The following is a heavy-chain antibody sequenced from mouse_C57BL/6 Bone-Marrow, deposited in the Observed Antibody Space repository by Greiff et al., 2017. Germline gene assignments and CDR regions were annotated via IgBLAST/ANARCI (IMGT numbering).Heavy chain of an antibody. Sequence: VKLQESGAELVKPGASVKISCKASGYAFSSYWMNWVKQRPGKGLEWIGQIYPGDGDTNYNGKFKGKATLTADKSSSTAYMQLSSLTSEDSAVYFCARGGGTFYAMDYWGQGTSVTVSS. CDR2: IYPGDGDT. J-gene: IGHJ4*01. CDR3: ARGGGTFYAMDY. CDR1: GYAFSSYW. D-gene: IGHD4-1*01. V-gene: IGHV1-80*01.